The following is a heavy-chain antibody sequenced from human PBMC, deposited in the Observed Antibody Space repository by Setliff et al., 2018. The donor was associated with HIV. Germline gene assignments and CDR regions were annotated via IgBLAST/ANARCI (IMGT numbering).Heavy chain of an antibody. CDR1: GYSFTFYG. CDR2: VSVYNGNT. CDR3: ATPGVGAGAFDI. V-gene: IGHV1-18*04. D-gene: IGHD3-10*01. Sequence: ASVKVSCKASGYSFTFYGLHWVRQAPGQGLEWMGWVSVYNGNTKYAENFQDRLPLTTDASTGTGFMELSGLRSDDTALYYCATPGVGAGAFDIWGRGTMVTVSS. J-gene: IGHJ3*02.